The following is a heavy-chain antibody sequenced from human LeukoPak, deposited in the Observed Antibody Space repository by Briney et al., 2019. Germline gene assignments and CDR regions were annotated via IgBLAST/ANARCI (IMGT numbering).Heavy chain of an antibody. CDR2: IWYDGSNK. CDR1: GFTFSSYG. D-gene: IGHD3-22*01. CDR3: ARDPPPFAYDSSGYQI. J-gene: IGHJ4*02. V-gene: IGHV3-33*01. Sequence: GGSLRLSCAASGFTFSSYGMHWVRQAPGKGLEWGAVIWYDGSNKYYADSVKGRFTISRDNAKNSLYLQMNSLRAEDTAVYYCARDPPPFAYDSSGYQIWGQGTLVTVSS.